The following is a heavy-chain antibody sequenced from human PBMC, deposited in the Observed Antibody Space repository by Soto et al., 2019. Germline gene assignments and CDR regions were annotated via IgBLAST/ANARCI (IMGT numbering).Heavy chain of an antibody. J-gene: IGHJ6*02. V-gene: IGHV3-48*03. D-gene: IGHD1-26*01. CDR2: ISSSGSTI. CDR3: SGSNYYYYYGMDV. CDR1: GFIFSSYE. Sequence: VGSLRLSCAASGFIFSSYEMNWVRQAPGKGLDWVSYISSSGSTIYYADSVKGRFTISRDNAKNSLYLQMNSLRAEDTAVYYCSGSNYYYYYGMDVWGQGTTVAVSS.